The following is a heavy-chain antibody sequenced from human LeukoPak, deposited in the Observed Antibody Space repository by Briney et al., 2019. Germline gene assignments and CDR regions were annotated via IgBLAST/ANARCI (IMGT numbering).Heavy chain of an antibody. D-gene: IGHD3-9*01. V-gene: IGHV4-4*07. J-gene: IGHJ3*02. CDR2: IYTSGST. CDR3: ARYRLDYDILTGYPPDAFDI. Sequence: SETLSLTCTVSGGSISSYYWSWIRQPAGKGLEWIGRIYTSGSTNYNPSLKSRVTISVDTSKNQFSLKLSSVTAADTAVYYCARYRLDYDILTGYPPDAFDIWGQGTMVTVSS. CDR1: GGSISSYY.